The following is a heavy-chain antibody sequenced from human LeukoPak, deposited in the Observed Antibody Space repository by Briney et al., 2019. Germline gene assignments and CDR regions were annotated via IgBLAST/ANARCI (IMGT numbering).Heavy chain of an antibody. J-gene: IGHJ3*02. CDR1: GLIFVEYA. D-gene: IGHD3-3*01. Sequence: GGSLPLSCAACGLIFVEYAMHWVRQARGKDMDWVSGISWNRGSIVYADSVKGRFTISRDNAKNSLYLQMSSLRAEDTALYYWAKDIARYLRITIFGVVNPGAFDIWGQGTIVTVSS. V-gene: IGHV3-9*01. CDR2: ISWNRGSI. CDR3: AKDIARYLRITIFGVVNPGAFDI.